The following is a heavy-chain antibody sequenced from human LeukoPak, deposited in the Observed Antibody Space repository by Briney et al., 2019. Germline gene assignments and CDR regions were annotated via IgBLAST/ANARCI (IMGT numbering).Heavy chain of an antibody. CDR1: GGSISSGGYS. Sequence: SETLSLTCAVSGGSISSGGYSWSWIRQPPGKGLEWIGYIYHSESTYYNPSLKSRVTISVDRSKNQFSLKLSSVTAADTAVYYCARALLWFGESVNNWFDPWGQGTLVTVSS. V-gene: IGHV4-30-2*01. J-gene: IGHJ5*02. CDR2: IYHSEST. D-gene: IGHD3-10*01. CDR3: ARALLWFGESVNNWFDP.